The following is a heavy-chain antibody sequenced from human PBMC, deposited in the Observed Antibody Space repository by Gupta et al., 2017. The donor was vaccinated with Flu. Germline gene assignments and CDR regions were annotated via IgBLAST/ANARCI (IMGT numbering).Heavy chain of an antibody. D-gene: IGHD1-7*01. CDR1: GYTFTSYA. Sequence: QVQLVQSGAEGKKPGASVKVSCKASGYTFTSYAMHWVRQAPGQRLEWMGWINAGNGNTKDSQKFQGRVTITRDTSASTAYMELSSLRSEDTAVYYCAREAYNWNYLIEAGSPESSHYGMDVWGQGTTVTVSS. CDR2: INAGNGNT. J-gene: IGHJ6*02. CDR3: AREAYNWNYLIEAGSPESSHYGMDV. V-gene: IGHV1-3*01.